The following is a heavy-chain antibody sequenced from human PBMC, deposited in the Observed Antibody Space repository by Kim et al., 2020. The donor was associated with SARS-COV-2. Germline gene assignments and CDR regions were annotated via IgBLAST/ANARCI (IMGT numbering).Heavy chain of an antibody. V-gene: IGHV3-30*18. CDR3: AKTAGGIAAHMVY. CDR2: ISYDGSNK. CDR1: GFNFSSYG. J-gene: IGHJ4*02. D-gene: IGHD6-13*01. Sequence: GGSLRLSCAASGFNFSSYGMHWVRQAPGKGLEWVAVISYDGSNKYYADSVKGRFTISRDNSKNTLYLQMNSLRAEDTAVYYCAKTAGGIAAHMVYWGQGTLVTVSS.